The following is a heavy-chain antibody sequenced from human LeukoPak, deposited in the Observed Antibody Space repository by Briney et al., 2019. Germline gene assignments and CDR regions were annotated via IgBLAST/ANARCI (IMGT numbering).Heavy chain of an antibody. D-gene: IGHD3-10*01. J-gene: IGHJ4*02. CDR2: IYYSGST. Sequence: SETLSLTCTVSGGSISSYYWSWIRQPPGKGLEWIGYIYYSGSTNYNPSLKSRVTISVDTSKNQFSLKLSSVTAADTAVYYCVREQDYYGSGSYYKGHYFDYWGQGTLVTVSS. CDR3: VREQDYYGSGSYYKGHYFDY. V-gene: IGHV4-59*12. CDR1: GGSISSYY.